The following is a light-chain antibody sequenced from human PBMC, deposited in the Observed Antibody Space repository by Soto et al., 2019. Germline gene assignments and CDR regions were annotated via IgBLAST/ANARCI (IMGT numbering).Light chain of an antibody. Sequence: QAVVTQEPSFSVSPGRTVTLTCGLSSGSVSTSYYPSWYQLTPGQAPRTLIYSTNTRSSGGPNRFSGSILENKAALTITGAQADDESDYYCVLYMGTGISVFGGGTKLTVL. V-gene: IGLV8-61*01. CDR2: STN. CDR1: SGSVSTSYY. CDR3: VLYMGTGISV. J-gene: IGLJ3*02.